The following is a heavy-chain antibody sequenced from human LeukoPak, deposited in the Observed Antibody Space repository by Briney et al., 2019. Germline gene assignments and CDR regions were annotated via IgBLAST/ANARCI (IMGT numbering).Heavy chain of an antibody. J-gene: IGHJ3*02. CDR2: IYYSGDT. D-gene: IGHD6-13*01. CDR3: ARTGSSSSSDAFDI. CDR1: RDSISGYS. Sequence: SETLSLTCTVSRDSISGYSWSWIRQSPGGGLEWIGYIYYSGDTAYNPSLRSRVTMSVDTSKNQFSLKLSSVTAADTAVYYCARTGSSSSSDAFDIWGQGTMVTVSS. V-gene: IGHV4-59*08.